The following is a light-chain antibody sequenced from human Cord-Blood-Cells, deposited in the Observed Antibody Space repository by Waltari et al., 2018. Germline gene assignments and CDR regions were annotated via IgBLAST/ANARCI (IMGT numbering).Light chain of an antibody. CDR2: EVS. CDR1: SSDVGGYNY. CDR3: SSYAGSNNWV. Sequence: QSALTQPPSASGSPGQSVTISCTGTSSDVGGYNYVSWYQQHPGKAPKLMIYEVSKRPSRVPDRFAGSKSGKTASLTVSGLQAEDEADYYCSSYAGSNNWVFGGGTKLTVL. V-gene: IGLV2-8*01. J-gene: IGLJ3*02.